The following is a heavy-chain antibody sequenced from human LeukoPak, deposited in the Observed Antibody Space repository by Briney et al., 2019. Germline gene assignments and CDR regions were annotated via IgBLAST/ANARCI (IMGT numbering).Heavy chain of an antibody. CDR2: IRPDGGEK. CDR1: GFSFGGDW. D-gene: IGHD6-19*01. J-gene: IGHJ4*02. Sequence: PGGSLRLSCAASGFSFGGDWMSWLRQAPGKGLEWVANIRPDGGEKYYVDSVKGRFIISRDNAKNSLFLQMNSLRAEDTAVYFCARDGSGWSKDWGQGTLVTVSS. CDR3: ARDGSGWSKD. V-gene: IGHV3-7*01.